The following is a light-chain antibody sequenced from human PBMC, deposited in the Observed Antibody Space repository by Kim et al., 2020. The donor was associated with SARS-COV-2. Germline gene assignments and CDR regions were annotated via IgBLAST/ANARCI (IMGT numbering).Light chain of an antibody. CDR1: QSVSSSY. J-gene: IGKJ4*01. CDR2: GAS. Sequence: SPGERAPLSCRASQSVSSSYLAWYQQNPGQAPRLLIYGASIRATGIPDRFSGSGSGTDFTLTISRLEPEDFAVYYCQQYGSSPLTFGGGTKVDIK. V-gene: IGKV3-20*01. CDR3: QQYGSSPLT.